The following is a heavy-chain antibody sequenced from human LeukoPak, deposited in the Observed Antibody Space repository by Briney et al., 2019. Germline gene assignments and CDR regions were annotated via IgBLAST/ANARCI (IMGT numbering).Heavy chain of an antibody. Sequence: SETLSLTCNVSGVSISSHYWSWLRQPPGKGLEWIGYIYHNGNSNYNPSLRSRVTVSIDMSKSHVSLSLNSVTAEDTAVYYCARMVFGIMTGYYHDSWGQGTLVTVSS. V-gene: IGHV4-59*11. D-gene: IGHD2-8*01. CDR3: ARMVFGIMTGYYHDS. CDR1: GVSISSHY. CDR2: IYHNGNS. J-gene: IGHJ4*02.